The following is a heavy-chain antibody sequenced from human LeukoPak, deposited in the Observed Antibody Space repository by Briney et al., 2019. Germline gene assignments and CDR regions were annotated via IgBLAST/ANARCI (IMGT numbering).Heavy chain of an antibody. CDR3: ARDSRSYSTGTEY. D-gene: IGHD3-10*01. CDR2: ISYDGSNQ. V-gene: IGHV3-30-3*01. Sequence: GRSLRLSCAASGFAFSSYAMHWVRQASGKGLEWVAAISYDGSNQYFVDSVKGRFTISRDNSRNTLYLQMNSLRPEDTALYYCARDSRSYSTGTEYWGQGTLVTVSS. CDR1: GFAFSSYA. J-gene: IGHJ4*02.